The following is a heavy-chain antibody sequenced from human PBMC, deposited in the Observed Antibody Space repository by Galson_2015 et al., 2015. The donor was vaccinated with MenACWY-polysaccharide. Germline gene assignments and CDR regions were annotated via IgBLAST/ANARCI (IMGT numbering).Heavy chain of an antibody. CDR3: ARASGRFDP. CDR1: GGSINNYY. Sequence: SETLSLTCTVSGGSINNYYWSWIRQPPGKGLEWIGYMYYSGTTNYNPSLKSRVTISVDMSKNQFSLELSPVTAADTAVYYCARASGRFDPWGQGTLVTVSS. V-gene: IGHV4-59*01. J-gene: IGHJ5*02. D-gene: IGHD3-10*01. CDR2: MYYSGTT.